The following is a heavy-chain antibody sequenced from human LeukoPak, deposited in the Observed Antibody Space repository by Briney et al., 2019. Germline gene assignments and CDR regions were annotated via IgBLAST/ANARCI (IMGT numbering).Heavy chain of an antibody. J-gene: IGHJ4*02. CDR1: GGSISSGGYS. CDR3: ARGGSTVTNGNFDY. V-gene: IGHV4-30-2*01. Sequence: SQTLSLTCTVSGGSISSGGYSWSWIRQPPGKGLEWIGYIYHSGSTYYNPSLKSRVTISVDRSKNQFSLKLSSVTAADTAVYYCARGGSTVTNGNFDYWGQGTLVTVSS. CDR2: IYHSGST. D-gene: IGHD4-17*01.